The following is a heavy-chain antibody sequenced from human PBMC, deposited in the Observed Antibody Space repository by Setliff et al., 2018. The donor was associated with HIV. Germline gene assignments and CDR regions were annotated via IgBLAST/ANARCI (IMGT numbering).Heavy chain of an antibody. Sequence: SETLSLTCAVSGGSISDNNWWSWVRQPPGKELEWIGEIFHSGSTNYNPSLKSQVTILVDKSKNQLSLRLSSVTAADTAVYYCARGPNLLTHYYDSSGYAVGYSDHWGQGTLVTVPS. CDR2: IFHSGST. CDR3: ARGPNLLTHYYDSSGYAVGYSDH. D-gene: IGHD3-22*01. J-gene: IGHJ4*02. CDR1: GGSISDNNW. V-gene: IGHV4-4*02.